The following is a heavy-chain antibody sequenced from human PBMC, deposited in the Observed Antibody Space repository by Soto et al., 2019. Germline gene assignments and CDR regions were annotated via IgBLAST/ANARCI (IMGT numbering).Heavy chain of an antibody. CDR1: GFTFSNHA. CDR3: GKESGHNWGFFDN. D-gene: IGHD7-27*01. J-gene: IGHJ4*02. Sequence: VQLLESGGGLVQPGGSLRLSCAASGFTFSNHAMSWVRQAPGKGLEWVSSITAGDAYSHYADFVKGRFTISRDNSKNTLSVQMDGLTADDTAVYYCGKESGHNWGFFDNCGQGTVVTVSS. V-gene: IGHV3-23*01. CDR2: ITAGDAYS.